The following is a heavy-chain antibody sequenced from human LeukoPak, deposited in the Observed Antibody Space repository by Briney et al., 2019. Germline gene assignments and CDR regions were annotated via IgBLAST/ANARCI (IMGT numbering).Heavy chain of an antibody. CDR2: ISYDGSNK. CDR1: GFTFSSYA. Sequence: PGGSLRLSCAASGFTFSSYAMHWVRQAPGKGLEWVAVISYDGSNKYYADSVKGRFTISRDNAKNTLYLQMNSLRAEDTAVYYCARGIVGATDDAFDIWGQGTMVTVSS. V-gene: IGHV3-30-3*01. J-gene: IGHJ3*02. CDR3: ARGIVGATDDAFDI. D-gene: IGHD1-26*01.